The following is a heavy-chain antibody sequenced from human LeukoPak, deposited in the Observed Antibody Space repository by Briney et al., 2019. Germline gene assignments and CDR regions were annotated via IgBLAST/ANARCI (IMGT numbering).Heavy chain of an antibody. CDR2: IYYSGST. J-gene: IGHJ6*03. CDR1: GASISSSSYY. CDR3: ARGQRGVRSPYYYYYMDV. D-gene: IGHD3-10*01. V-gene: IGHV4-39*07. Sequence: SETLSLTCTVSGASISSSSYYWGWIRQPPGKGLEWIGSIYYSGSTYYNPSLKSRVTISVDTSKNQFSLKLSSVTAADTAVYYCARGQRGVRSPYYYYYMDVWGKGTTVTVSS.